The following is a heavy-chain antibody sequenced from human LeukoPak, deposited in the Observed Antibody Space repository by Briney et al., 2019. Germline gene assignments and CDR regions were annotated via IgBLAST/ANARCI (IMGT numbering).Heavy chain of an antibody. V-gene: IGHV1-2*02. D-gene: IGHD3-9*01. CDR3: ARNDILTADDY. CDR2: INPNSGGT. CDR1: GYTFTGYY. J-gene: IGHJ4*02. Sequence: WASVKVSCRASGYTFTGYYMHWVRQAPGQGLEWMGWINPNSGGTNYAQRFQGRVTMTRDTSITTAYMELGRLTSDDTAVYYCARNDILTADDYWGQGTLVTVSS.